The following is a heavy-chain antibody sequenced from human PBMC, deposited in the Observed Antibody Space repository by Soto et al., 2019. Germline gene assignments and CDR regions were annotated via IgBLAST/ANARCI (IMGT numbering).Heavy chain of an antibody. V-gene: IGHV3-23*01. D-gene: IGHD2-15*01. CDR1: GFTFSSSA. CDR3: AKRRGAGGHFDY. CDR2: VSIGGST. Sequence: GGSLRLSCAASGFTFSSSAMGWVRQGPGKGLEWVAVVSIGGSTHYADSVRGRFTISRDNSKNTLSLQMNSLTAEDTAVYFCAKRRGAGGHFDYWHPGALVTVSS. J-gene: IGHJ4*02.